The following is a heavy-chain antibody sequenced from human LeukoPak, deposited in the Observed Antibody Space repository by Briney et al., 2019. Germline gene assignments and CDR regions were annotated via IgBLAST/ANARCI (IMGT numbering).Heavy chain of an antibody. D-gene: IGHD3-9*01. J-gene: IGHJ6*02. Sequence: PGGSLRLSCAASGFTFSTYTMHWVRQTPGKGLEWLAVISYDGSTSYFADSVKGRFTISRDNSKNTLYLQMSSLRAEDTALYYCAKTLLIGYYYYAMDVWGQGTTVTVSS. CDR3: AKTLLIGYYYYAMDV. V-gene: IGHV3-30-3*02. CDR2: ISYDGSTS. CDR1: GFTFSTYT.